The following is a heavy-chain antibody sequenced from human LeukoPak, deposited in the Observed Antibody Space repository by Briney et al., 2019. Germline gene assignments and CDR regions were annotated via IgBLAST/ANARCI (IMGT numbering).Heavy chain of an antibody. J-gene: IGHJ6*02. D-gene: IGHD2-2*01. CDR2: ISGSGDSK. Sequence: GGSLRLSCAASGXTFSTSAMNWVRQAPGKGLEWLVAISGSGDSKYHADSVKGRFTISRDNSKNTLYLQMNSLRADDTAVYFCAKDLRYCSTTICYYSGMNVWGQGTTVTVSS. V-gene: IGHV3-23*01. CDR1: GXTFSTSA. CDR3: AKDLRYCSTTICYYSGMNV.